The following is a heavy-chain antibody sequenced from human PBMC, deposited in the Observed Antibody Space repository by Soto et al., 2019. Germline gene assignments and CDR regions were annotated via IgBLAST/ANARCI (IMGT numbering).Heavy chain of an antibody. CDR3: ARDPGWPILNFDN. Sequence: GGSLRLSCAASDFDFSSYGIHWVRQAPGKGLEWVAASSYDGRETFYADSAKGRFTVSKEMSKNTAFLQMNALRHEDTAVYFCARDPGWPILNFDNCGQGTPVTVYS. CDR1: DFDFSSYG. D-gene: IGHD2-15*01. CDR2: SSYDGRET. V-gene: IGHV3-30*03. J-gene: IGHJ4*02.